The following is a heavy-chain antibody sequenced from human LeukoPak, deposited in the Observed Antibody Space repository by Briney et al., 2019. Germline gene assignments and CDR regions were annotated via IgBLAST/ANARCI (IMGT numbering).Heavy chain of an antibody. Sequence: ALVKVSCKASGYTFIGYYLHWVRQAPGQGLEWMGWINPTSGGTNYAQRFQDRVTMTRDTSINTADMELSRLTSDDTAVYYCARLVGLSTTASYWGQGTLVIVSS. D-gene: IGHD5/OR15-5a*01. CDR3: ARLVGLSTTASY. V-gene: IGHV1-2*02. CDR2: INPTSGGT. CDR1: GYTFIGYY. J-gene: IGHJ4*02.